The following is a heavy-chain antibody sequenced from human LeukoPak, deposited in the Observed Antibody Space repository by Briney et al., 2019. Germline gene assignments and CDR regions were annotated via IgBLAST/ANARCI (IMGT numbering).Heavy chain of an antibody. Sequence: SVKVSCKASGGTFSSYAISWVRQAPGQGLEWMGGIIPIFGTANYAQKFQGRVTITADKSTSTAYMELSSLRSEDTAVYYCARDSPWYCGGGSCYSYWGQGTLVTVSS. CDR2: IIPIFGTA. J-gene: IGHJ4*02. CDR1: GGTFSSYA. CDR3: ARDSPWYCGGGSCYSY. V-gene: IGHV1-69*06. D-gene: IGHD2-15*01.